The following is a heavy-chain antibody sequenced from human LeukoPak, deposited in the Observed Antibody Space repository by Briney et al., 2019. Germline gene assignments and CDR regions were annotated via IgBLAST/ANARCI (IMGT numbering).Heavy chain of an antibody. J-gene: IGHJ6*02. CDR3: ATGLTMVRGRLTRYYYYYYSMDV. CDR2: FDPEDGET. CDR1: GYTLTELS. V-gene: IGHV1-24*01. D-gene: IGHD3-10*01. Sequence: ASVKVSCKVSGYTLTELSMHWVRQAPGKGLEWMGGFDPEDGETIYAQKFQGRVAMTEDTSTDTAYMELSSLRSEDTAVYYCATGLTMVRGRLTRYYYYYYSMDVWGQGTTVTVSS.